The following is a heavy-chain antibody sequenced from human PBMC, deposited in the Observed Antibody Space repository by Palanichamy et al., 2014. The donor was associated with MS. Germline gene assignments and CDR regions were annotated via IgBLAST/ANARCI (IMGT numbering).Heavy chain of an antibody. Sequence: LQLQESGPGLVKPSETLSLTCTVSGGSTSSSSYYWGWIRQPPGKGLEWIGSIYYSGSTYYNPSLKSRVTISVDTSKNQFSLKLSSVTAADTAVYYCARHLPYGDYVFDYWGQGTLVTVSS. J-gene: IGHJ4*02. CDR1: GGSTSSSSYY. V-gene: IGHV4-39*01. D-gene: IGHD4-17*01. CDR2: IYYSGST. CDR3: ARHLPYGDYVFDY.